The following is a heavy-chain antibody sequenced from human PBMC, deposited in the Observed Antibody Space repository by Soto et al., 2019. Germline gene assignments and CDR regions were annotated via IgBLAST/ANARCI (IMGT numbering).Heavy chain of an antibody. CDR1: GGSISSSSYY. V-gene: IGHV4-39*01. CDR2: IYYSGST. D-gene: IGHD1-20*01. CDR3: ASLTYNWNDRGAY. Sequence: PSETLSLTCTVSGGSISSSSYYWGWIRQPPGKGLEWIGSIYYSGSTYYNPSLKSRVTISVDTSKNQFSLKLSSGTAADTAVYYCASLTYNWNDRGAYWGQGTLVTVSS. J-gene: IGHJ4*02.